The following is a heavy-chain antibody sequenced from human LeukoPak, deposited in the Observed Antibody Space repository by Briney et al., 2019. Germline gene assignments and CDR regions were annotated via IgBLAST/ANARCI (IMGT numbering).Heavy chain of an antibody. CDR2: IYYSGST. V-gene: IGHV4-59*12. CDR3: ARGGNLGYGY. CDR1: GGSMSPYH. Sequence: KPSETLSLTCTVSGGSMSPYHWGWIRQPPGKGLEWTGYIYYSGSTNYNPSLNSRVTISVDTSKNQFSLKLSSVTAADTAVYYCARGGNLGYGYWGQGTLVTVSS. J-gene: IGHJ4*02. D-gene: IGHD2-15*01.